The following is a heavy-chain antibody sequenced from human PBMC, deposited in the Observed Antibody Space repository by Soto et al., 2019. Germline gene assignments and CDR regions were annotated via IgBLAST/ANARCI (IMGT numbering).Heavy chain of an antibody. CDR3: AAGGGLPRYY. Sequence: SETLSLTCTVSGGSISSGNYHWTWIRQHPGKGLEWIGYISYTGSTYYNSSLKSRVTISVDRSRNQFSLKLSSVTAADTAVYYCAAGGGLPRYYWGQGTLVTVSS. CDR1: GGSISSGNYH. D-gene: IGHD5-12*01. CDR2: ISYTGST. J-gene: IGHJ4*02. V-gene: IGHV4-31*03.